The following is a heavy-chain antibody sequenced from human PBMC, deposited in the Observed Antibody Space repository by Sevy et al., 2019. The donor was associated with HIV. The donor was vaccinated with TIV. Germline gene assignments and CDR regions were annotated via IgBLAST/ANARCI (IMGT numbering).Heavy chain of an antibody. V-gene: IGHV3-21*01. Sequence: GGSLRLPCSASGFTFSSYGMNWVRQAPGKGLEWVSSVSSSSTYIYYTESVKGRFTISRDNAKNSLYLQVNSLRAEDTAVYYCARGGRGELTDTFDCWGQGSLVTVSS. D-gene: IGHD5-18*01. CDR1: GFTFSSYG. CDR2: VSSSSTYI. J-gene: IGHJ4*02. CDR3: ARGGRGELTDTFDC.